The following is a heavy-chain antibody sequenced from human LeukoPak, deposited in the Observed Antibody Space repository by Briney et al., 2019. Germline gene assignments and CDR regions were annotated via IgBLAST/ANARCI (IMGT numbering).Heavy chain of an antibody. CDR2: IYYSGST. Sequence: NPSETLSLTCTVSGGSISSSSYYWGWICQPPGKGLEWIGSIYYSGSTYYNPSLKSRVTISVDTSKNQFSLKLSSATAADTAVYYCASSTYYYDSSGYYKQNYFDYWGQGTLVTVSS. CDR3: ASSTYYYDSSGYYKQNYFDY. V-gene: IGHV4-39*07. J-gene: IGHJ4*02. D-gene: IGHD3-22*01. CDR1: GGSISSSSYY.